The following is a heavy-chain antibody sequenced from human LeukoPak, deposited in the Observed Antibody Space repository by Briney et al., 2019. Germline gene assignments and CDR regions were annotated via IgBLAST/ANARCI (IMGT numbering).Heavy chain of an antibody. D-gene: IGHD6-19*01. CDR3: ARDRPVAGYFDY. V-gene: IGHV4-59*01. Sequence: PSETLSLTCTVSGGSISRYYWSWIRQPPGKGLEWIGYIYYSGSTNYNPSLKSRVTISVDTSKNQFSLKLSSVTAADTAVYYCARDRPVAGYFDYLGQGTLVTVSS. CDR2: IYYSGST. CDR1: GGSISRYY. J-gene: IGHJ4*02.